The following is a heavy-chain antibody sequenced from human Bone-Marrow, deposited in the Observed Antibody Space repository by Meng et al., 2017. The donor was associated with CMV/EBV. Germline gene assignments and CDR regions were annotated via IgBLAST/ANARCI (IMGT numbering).Heavy chain of an antibody. CDR2: IYYSGNT. CDR1: GGSISRSSYY. J-gene: IGHJ4*02. Sequence: GSLRLSCTVSGGSISRSSYYWGWIRQPPGKGLEWIGSIYYSGNTYYNPSLKSRVTISVDTSKNQFSLKLSSVTAADTAVYYCARDGRLDDFWSGYYGYYFDYWGQGTLVTVSS. CDR3: ARDGRLDDFWSGYYGYYFDY. D-gene: IGHD3-3*01. V-gene: IGHV4-39*07.